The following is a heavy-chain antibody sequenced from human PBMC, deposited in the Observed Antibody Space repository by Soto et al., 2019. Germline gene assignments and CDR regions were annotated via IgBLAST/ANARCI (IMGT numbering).Heavy chain of an antibody. CDR1: GYTFTGYY. D-gene: IGHD6-13*01. CDR2: INPNSGGT. J-gene: IGHJ6*02. V-gene: IGHV1-2*04. Sequence: GASVKVSCKASGYTFTGYYMHWVRQAPGQGLEWMGWINPNSGGTNYAQKFQGWVTMTRDTSISTAYMELSRLRSDATAVYYCAKGIAAALGNYYGMDVWGQVTTVTVSS. CDR3: AKGIAAALGNYYGMDV.